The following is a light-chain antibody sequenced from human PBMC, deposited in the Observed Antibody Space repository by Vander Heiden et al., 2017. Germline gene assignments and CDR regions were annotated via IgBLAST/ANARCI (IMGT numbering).Light chain of an antibody. J-gene: IGKJ2*01. CDR2: SAS. CDR1: QSVAFN. CDR3: QQYNNWPPVYT. Sequence: EIVMTQSPATPSVSPGERATLSCRASQSVAFNLAWYQQKPGQAPRLLIYSASTRVTGVPARFSGSGSGTEFTLTNSSLQSEDFAVYYCQQYNNWPPVYTFGQGTKLEIK. V-gene: IGKV3-15*01.